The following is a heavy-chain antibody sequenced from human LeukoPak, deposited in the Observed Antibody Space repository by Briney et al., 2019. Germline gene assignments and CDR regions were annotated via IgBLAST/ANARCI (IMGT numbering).Heavy chain of an antibody. V-gene: IGHV3-30*04. CDR3: ARSFPSGRPSYFDY. D-gene: IGHD6-25*01. Sequence: GRFLRLSCAASGFTFSSYAMHWVRQAPGKGLEWVAVISYDGSNKYYADSVKGRFTISRDNSKNTLYLQMNSLRAEDTAVYYCARSFPSGRPSYFDYWGQGTLVTVSS. J-gene: IGHJ4*02. CDR2: ISYDGSNK. CDR1: GFTFSSYA.